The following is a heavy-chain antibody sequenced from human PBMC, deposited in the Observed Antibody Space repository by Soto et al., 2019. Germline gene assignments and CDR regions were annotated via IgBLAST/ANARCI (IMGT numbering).Heavy chain of an antibody. J-gene: IGHJ5*02. CDR2: INAGNGNT. Sequence: GASVKVSCKASGYTFTSYARHWVRQAPGQRLEWMGWINAGNGNTKYSQKFQGRVTITRDTSASTAYMELSSLRSEDTAVYYCARESLDYSNFNWFDPWGQGTLVTVSS. CDR3: ARESLDYSNFNWFDP. V-gene: IGHV1-3*01. CDR1: GYTFTSYA. D-gene: IGHD4-4*01.